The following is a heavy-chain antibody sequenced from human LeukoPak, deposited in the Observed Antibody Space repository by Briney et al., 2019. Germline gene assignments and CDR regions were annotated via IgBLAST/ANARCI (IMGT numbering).Heavy chain of an antibody. CDR1: GFTFSSYA. CDR2: ISGSGGST. Sequence: PGGSLRLSCAASGFTFSSYAMSRVRQAPGKGLEWVSAISGSGGSTYYADSVKGRFTISRDNAKNSLYLQMNSLRAEDTAVYYCARDFQQWLVGFDYWGQGTLVTVSS. D-gene: IGHD5-12*01. CDR3: ARDFQQWLVGFDY. J-gene: IGHJ4*02. V-gene: IGHV3-23*01.